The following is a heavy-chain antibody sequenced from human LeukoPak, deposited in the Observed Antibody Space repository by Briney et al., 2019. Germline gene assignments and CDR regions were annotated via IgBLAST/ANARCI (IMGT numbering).Heavy chain of an antibody. Sequence: PGGSLRLSCAASGFTFSSYEMNWVRQAPGKGLEWVSYISSSGSTIYYADSVKGRFTISRDNSKNTVYLQMDSLRFEDAAVYYCAKVFAKKGFDNGGQEPLATVSS. V-gene: IGHV3-48*03. CDR2: ISSSGSTI. CDR1: GFTFSSYE. J-gene: IGHJ4*02. D-gene: IGHD3-3*01. CDR3: AKVFAKKGFDN.